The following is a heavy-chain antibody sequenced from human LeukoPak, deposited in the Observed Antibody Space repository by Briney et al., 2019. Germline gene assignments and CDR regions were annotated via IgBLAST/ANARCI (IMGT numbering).Heavy chain of an antibody. Sequence: GGSLRLSCAASGFTFSSYEMNWVRQAPGKGLEWVAFIRYDGSNKYYADSVKGRFTISRDNSKNTLYLQMSSLRAEDTAVYYCAKTGVATIYYYYYMDVWGKGTTVTVSS. CDR2: IRYDGSNK. D-gene: IGHD5-12*01. V-gene: IGHV3-30*02. CDR3: AKTGVATIYYYYYMDV. J-gene: IGHJ6*03. CDR1: GFTFSSYE.